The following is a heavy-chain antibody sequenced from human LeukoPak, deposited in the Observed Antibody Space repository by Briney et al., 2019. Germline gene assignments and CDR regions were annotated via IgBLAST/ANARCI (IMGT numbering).Heavy chain of an antibody. J-gene: IGHJ4*02. CDR3: ARFTSNTYYDILTGYYDY. CDR1: GYTFTGYY. V-gene: IGHV1-2*02. Sequence: ASVKVSCKASGYTFTGYYIHWVRQAPGQGLEWMGWINPHSGGTNYAQKFQGRVTMTRDTSISTAYMELSRLRSDDTAVYYCARFTSNTYYDILTGYYDYWGQGTLVTVSS. CDR2: INPHSGGT. D-gene: IGHD3-9*01.